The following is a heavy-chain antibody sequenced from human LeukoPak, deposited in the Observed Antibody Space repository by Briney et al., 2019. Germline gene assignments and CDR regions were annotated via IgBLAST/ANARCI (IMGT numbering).Heavy chain of an antibody. J-gene: IGHJ4*02. V-gene: IGHV4-34*01. CDR1: GGSFSGYY. CDR2: INHSGST. D-gene: IGHD2-8*02. CDR3: ARGHTGGVPFDY. Sequence: SETLSLTCAVYGGSFSGYYWSWIRQPPGKGLEWIGEINHSGSTNYNPFLKSRVTISVDTSKNQFSLKLSSVTAADTAVYYCARGHTGGVPFDYWGQGTLVTVSS.